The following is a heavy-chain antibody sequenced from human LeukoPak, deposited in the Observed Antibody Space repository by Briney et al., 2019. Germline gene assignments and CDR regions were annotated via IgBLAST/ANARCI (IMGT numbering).Heavy chain of an antibody. D-gene: IGHD2-15*01. V-gene: IGHV3-15*01. J-gene: IGHJ4*02. Sequence: PGGSLRLSCAASGFTFSNARMSWVRQAPGKGLEWVGRIKSKTDGGTTDYAAPVKGRFTISRDDSKNTLYLQMNSLKTEDTAVYYCTTDLGVVVVGDVFDYWGQGTLVTVSS. CDR1: GFTFSNAR. CDR2: IKSKTDGGTT. CDR3: TTDLGVVVVGDVFDY.